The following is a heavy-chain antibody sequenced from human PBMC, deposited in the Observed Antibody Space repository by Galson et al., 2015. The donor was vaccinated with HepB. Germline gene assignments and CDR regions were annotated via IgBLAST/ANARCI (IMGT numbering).Heavy chain of an antibody. J-gene: IGHJ4*02. CDR3: TRDLGVATQFLTLDY. V-gene: IGHV3-21*01. Sequence: LRLSCAASGFTFRTYTMNWVRQTPGKGLEWVSSISSNGGDKYYADSVKGRFTISRDNAKNSLYLQMSSLRAEDTAVYYCTRDLGVATQFLTLDYWGQGTLVTVSS. CDR2: ISSNGGDK. CDR1: GFTFRTYT. D-gene: IGHD5-12*01.